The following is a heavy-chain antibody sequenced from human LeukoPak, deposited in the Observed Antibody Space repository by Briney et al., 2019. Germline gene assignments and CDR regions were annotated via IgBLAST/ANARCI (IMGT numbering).Heavy chain of an antibody. CDR2: ISYDGSNK. CDR1: GFTFSSYA. J-gene: IGHJ6*02. V-gene: IGHV3-30*18. CDR3: AKDRALYYYYYGMDV. Sequence: TGGSLRLSCAASGFTFSSYAMSWVRQAPGKGLEWVAVISYDGSNKYYADSVKGRFTISRDNSKNTLYLQMNSLRAEDTAVYYCAKDRALYYYYYGMDVWGQGTTVTVSS.